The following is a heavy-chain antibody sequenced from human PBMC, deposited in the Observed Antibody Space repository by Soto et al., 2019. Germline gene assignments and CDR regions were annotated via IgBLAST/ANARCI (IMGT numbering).Heavy chain of an antibody. V-gene: IGHV3-23*01. J-gene: IGHJ6*03. CDR2: ISGSGDNT. D-gene: IGHD5-12*01. CDR1: GFTFSTYD. CDR3: ARAVWLQDSDYDESDYYYYYMEV. Sequence: GGSLRLSCAASGFTFSTYDMSWVRQAPGKGLEWVSGISGSGDNTYNADSVKGRFTISRDNSKNTLFLQTNSLRAEDTAVYYCARAVWLQDSDYDESDYYYYYMEVWGKGTTVTVSS.